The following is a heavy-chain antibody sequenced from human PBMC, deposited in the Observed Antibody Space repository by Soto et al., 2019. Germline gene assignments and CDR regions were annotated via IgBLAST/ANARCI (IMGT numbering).Heavy chain of an antibody. CDR1: GFTFSSYA. CDR2: ISYDGSNK. Sequence: QVQLVESGGGVVQPGRSLRLSCAASGFTFSSYAMHWVRQAPGKGLEWVAVISYDGSNKYYADSVKGRFTISRNNSKKPLLLQRESLRAEETGVYYGAGSRRIAVGGGGMDVWGQGTTVTVSS. CDR3: AGSRRIAVGGGGMDV. J-gene: IGHJ6*02. V-gene: IGHV3-30-3*01. D-gene: IGHD6-19*01.